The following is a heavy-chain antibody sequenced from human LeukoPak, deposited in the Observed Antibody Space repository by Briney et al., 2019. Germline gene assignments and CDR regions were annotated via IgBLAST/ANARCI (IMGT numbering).Heavy chain of an antibody. Sequence: PSETLSLTCAIYGGSFSHYYWSWIRQSPGKGLEWVGEIHPSGITSFNPSLESRDSISKDTSKNQFSLKLTSVTAADTAVYYCSRGSDESKTGDYWGQGTLVTVSS. CDR2: IHPSGIT. CDR3: SRGSDESKTGDY. V-gene: IGHV4-34*01. J-gene: IGHJ4*02. D-gene: IGHD6-25*01. CDR1: GGSFSHYY.